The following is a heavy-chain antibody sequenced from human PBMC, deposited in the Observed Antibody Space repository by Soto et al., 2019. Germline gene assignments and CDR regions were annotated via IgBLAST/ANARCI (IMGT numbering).Heavy chain of an antibody. V-gene: IGHV1-18*01. J-gene: IGHJ5*02. CDR3: ARDVPYAAAGSGVWFDP. Sequence: QVQLVQSGAEVKKPGASVKVSCKASGYTFTSYGIIWVRQAPGQGLEWMGWISAYNGNTNYAQKLQGRVTMTTDTSTSTAYMELRSLRSDDTAVYYCARDVPYAAAGSGVWFDPWGQGTLVTVSS. CDR2: ISAYNGNT. CDR1: GYTFTSYG. D-gene: IGHD6-13*01.